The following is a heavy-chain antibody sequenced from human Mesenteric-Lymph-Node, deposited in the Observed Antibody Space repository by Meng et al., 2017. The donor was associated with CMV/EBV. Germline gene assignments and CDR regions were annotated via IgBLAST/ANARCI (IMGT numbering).Heavy chain of an antibody. D-gene: IGHD2-21*01. Sequence: SETLSLTCTVSGGSISSSSYYWGWIRQPPGKGLEWIGSIYYGGDTYYNPSLKSRVTISIDMSKNEFSLKLTSVTAADTAGYYCARRGVWFRYFDYWGQGRLVTVSS. J-gene: IGHJ4*02. V-gene: IGHV4-39*07. CDR2: IYYGGDT. CDR3: ARRGVWFRYFDY. CDR1: GGSISSSSYY.